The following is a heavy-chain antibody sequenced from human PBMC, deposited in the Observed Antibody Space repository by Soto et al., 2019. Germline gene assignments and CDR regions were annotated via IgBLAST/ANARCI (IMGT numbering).Heavy chain of an antibody. Sequence: PSETLSLTCTVSGASISSYYWSWIRQSPGKGLEWIAWIHHSGSTSYNPALRSQVTTSVDTSKNQFSLNLHSMTAADTAVYYCTRDRWLDYWGQGTLVTVSS. V-gene: IGHV4-59*01. CDR1: GASISSYY. J-gene: IGHJ4*02. CDR3: TRDRWLDY. CDR2: IHHSGST. D-gene: IGHD5-12*01.